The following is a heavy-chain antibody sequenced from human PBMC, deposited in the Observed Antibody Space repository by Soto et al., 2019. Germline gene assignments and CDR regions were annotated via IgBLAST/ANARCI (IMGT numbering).Heavy chain of an antibody. CDR2: ISYDGSNK. Sequence: GGSLRLSCAASGFTFSSYAMHWVRQAPGKGLEWVAVISYDGSNKYYADSVKGRFTISRDNSKNTLYLQMNSLRAEDTAVYYCARANYDSSGRHPFDYWGQGTLVTVSS. V-gene: IGHV3-30-3*01. CDR1: GFTFSSYA. CDR3: ARANYDSSGRHPFDY. J-gene: IGHJ4*02. D-gene: IGHD3-22*01.